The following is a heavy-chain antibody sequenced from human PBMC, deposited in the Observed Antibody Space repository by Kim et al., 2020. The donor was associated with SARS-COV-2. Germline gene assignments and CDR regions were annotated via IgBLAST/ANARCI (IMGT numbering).Heavy chain of an antibody. Sequence: PSFPGQVTISADKSISTAYLQWSSLKASDTAMYYCARRGSSRVRGGFDYWGQGTLVTVSS. CDR3: ARRGSSRVRGGFDY. J-gene: IGHJ4*02. V-gene: IGHV5-51*01. D-gene: IGHD6-6*01.